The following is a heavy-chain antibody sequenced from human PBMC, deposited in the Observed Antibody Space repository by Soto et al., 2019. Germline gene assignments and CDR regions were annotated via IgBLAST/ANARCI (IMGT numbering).Heavy chain of an antibody. Sequence: QVQLQESGPGLVKPSETLFLTCTVSGGSISSYYWSWIRQPPGKGLEWIASGSTNYNPSLKSRVTISVDTSKNQFSLKLSSVTAADTAVYYCASRSVLGYFFDYWGQGTLVTVSS. J-gene: IGHJ4*02. CDR1: GGSISSYY. CDR3: ASRSVLGYFFDY. CDR2: SGST. V-gene: IGHV4-4*09. D-gene: IGHD3-10*01.